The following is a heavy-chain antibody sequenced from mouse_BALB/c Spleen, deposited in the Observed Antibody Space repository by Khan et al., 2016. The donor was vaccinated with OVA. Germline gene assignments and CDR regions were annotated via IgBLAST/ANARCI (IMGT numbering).Heavy chain of an antibody. CDR1: GFSLTTYG. D-gene: IGHD2-3*01. CDR3: ARWFDGYSSLYAMDY. V-gene: IGHV2-6*02. Sequence: QVQLKQSGPGLVAPSQSLSITCTVSGFSLTTYGVHWVRQPPGKGLEWLVVIWSDGSTNYNSVLKSRLSISKDNSKSQVFLKMNSLQTDDTAMYYCARWFDGYSSLYAMDYWDQGTTVTVST. J-gene: IGHJ4*01. CDR2: IWSDGST.